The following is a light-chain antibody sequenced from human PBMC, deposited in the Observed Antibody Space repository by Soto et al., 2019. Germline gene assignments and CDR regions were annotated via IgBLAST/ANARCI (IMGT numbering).Light chain of an antibody. CDR1: QTIINW. Sequence: DIQMTQSPSTLSASVGDRVTITCRASQTIINWLAWYQQKPGKAPKLLIYKASTLKSGVPSRFSGSGSGTEFTLTISSLQPDDFATYYCQQYNSFWTFGQGTKVDIK. CDR3: QQYNSFWT. V-gene: IGKV1-5*03. CDR2: KAS. J-gene: IGKJ1*01.